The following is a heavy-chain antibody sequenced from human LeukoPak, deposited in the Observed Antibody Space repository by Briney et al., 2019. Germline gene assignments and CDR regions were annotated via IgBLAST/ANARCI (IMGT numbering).Heavy chain of an antibody. CDR3: ARHGHGNWFDP. V-gene: IGHV4-39*01. CDR2: IYSSGNS. J-gene: IGHJ5*02. Sequence: SETLSLTCSLSGDSITTNSYWWGWIRQSPGKGLEWIGSIYSSGNSYYNPSLKSRATISPDTSKNQYSLKLSSVTAADTAVYYCARHGHGNWFDPWGQGTLVTVSS. CDR1: GDSITTNSYW.